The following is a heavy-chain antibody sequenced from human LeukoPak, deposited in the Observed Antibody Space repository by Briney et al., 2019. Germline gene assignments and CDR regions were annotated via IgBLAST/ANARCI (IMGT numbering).Heavy chain of an antibody. CDR3: ARGQSVGWEIGVCDF. Sequence: QPGGSLRLSCAVSGVSFSGYAMHWVRQAPGKGLEWVSLIKYDASDEYYADAVKGRFTISRDDSRNTLYLQMNSLRAEDTAVYYCARGQSVGWEIGVCDFWGQGSLVTVAS. V-gene: IGHV3-33*01. J-gene: IGHJ4*02. CDR2: IKYDASDE. CDR1: GVSFSGYA. D-gene: IGHD1-26*01.